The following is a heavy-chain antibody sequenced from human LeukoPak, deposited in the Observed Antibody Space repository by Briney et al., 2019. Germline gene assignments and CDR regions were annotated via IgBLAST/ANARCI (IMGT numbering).Heavy chain of an antibody. D-gene: IGHD6-19*01. J-gene: IGHJ4*02. CDR2: IYYSGST. CDR1: GGSISSYY. CDR3: ARLAGAVAGFDYFDY. V-gene: IGHV4-59*01. Sequence: SETLSLTCIVSGGSISSYYWSWIRQPPGKGLEWIGYIYYSGSTNYNPSLKSRVTISVDTSKNQFSLNLSSVTAADTAVYYCARLAGAVAGFDYFDYWGQGTLVTVSS.